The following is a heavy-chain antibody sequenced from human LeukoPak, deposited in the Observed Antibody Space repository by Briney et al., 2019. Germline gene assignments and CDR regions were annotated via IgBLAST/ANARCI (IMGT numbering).Heavy chain of an antibody. J-gene: IGHJ4*02. CDR2: IKRDGSEK. CDR3: ARLDGFNY. V-gene: IGHV3-7*01. D-gene: IGHD5-24*01. CDR1: GLTFGTYW. Sequence: HPGRSLRLSCAASGLTFGTYWMTWVRQAPGKGLEWVANIKRDGSEKYYADAVKGRFTISRDNAKNSVYLQMNSLRADDTAVYNCARLDGFNYWGQGTLVTVSS.